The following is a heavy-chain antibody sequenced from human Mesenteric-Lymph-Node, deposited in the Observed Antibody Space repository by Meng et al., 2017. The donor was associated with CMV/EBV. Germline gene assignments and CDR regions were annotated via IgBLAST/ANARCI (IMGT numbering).Heavy chain of an antibody. CDR3: ARGGYLYGSGPLIDY. V-gene: IGHV4-59*01. CDR1: GGSISSYY. CDR2: IYYSGST. D-gene: IGHD3-10*01. Sequence: TVSGGSISSYYWMWIRQPPGKGLEYIGYIYYSGSTNYNPSLKSRVTISVDTSKNQFSLKLSSVTAADTAVYYCARGGYLYGSGPLIDYWGQGTLVTVSS. J-gene: IGHJ4*02.